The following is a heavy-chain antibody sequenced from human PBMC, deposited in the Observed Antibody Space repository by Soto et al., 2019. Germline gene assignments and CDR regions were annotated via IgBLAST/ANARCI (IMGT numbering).Heavy chain of an antibody. D-gene: IGHD1-26*01. CDR3: AKKYTSTSRGSFDY. J-gene: IGHJ4*02. CDR2: ITGSSGRT. Sequence: EVHLLEFGGGLVQPGGSLRLSCAASGFTFSNYAMNWVRQAPGKGLEWVSGITGSSGRTFYADSVKGRFTISRDNCKNTVYLKMNSVRADKTAVYYCAKKYTSTSRGSFDYCGQGALVTVSS. V-gene: IGHV3-23*01. CDR1: GFTFSNYA.